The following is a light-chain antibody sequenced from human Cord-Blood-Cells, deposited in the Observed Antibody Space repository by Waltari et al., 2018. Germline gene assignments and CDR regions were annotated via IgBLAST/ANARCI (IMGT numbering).Light chain of an antibody. J-gene: IGLJ3*02. Sequence: QSALTQPASVSGSPGQSITISCTGTSSDVGGYNYVSWYQQHPGKATKLMIYDVSNRPSGFSNRFSGSKSGNAASLTISGLQAEDEADYYCSSYTSSSTWVFGGGTKLTVL. CDR3: SSYTSSSTWV. V-gene: IGLV2-14*03. CDR2: DVS. CDR1: SSDVGGYNY.